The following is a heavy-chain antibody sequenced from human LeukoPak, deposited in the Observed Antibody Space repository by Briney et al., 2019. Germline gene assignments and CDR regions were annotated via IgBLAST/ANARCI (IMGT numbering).Heavy chain of an antibody. D-gene: IGHD3-3*01. CDR2: IYDSGST. CDR3: AREFPWSGFFDY. J-gene: IGHJ4*02. CDR1: DGSISSYY. Sequence: SETLSLTCTVSDGSISSYYWSWIRQPPGKGLEWIGHIYDSGSTNYNPSLKSRVTISVDTSKNQFSLKLSSVTAADTAVYYCAREFPWSGFFDYWGQGTLVTVSS. V-gene: IGHV4-59*01.